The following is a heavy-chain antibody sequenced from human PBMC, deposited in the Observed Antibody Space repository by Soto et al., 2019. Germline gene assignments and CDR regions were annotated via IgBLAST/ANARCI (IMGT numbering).Heavy chain of an antibody. D-gene: IGHD3-3*01. CDR2: ISGSGGST. CDR3: AKQRHITYFGVVIY. V-gene: IGHV3-23*01. Sequence: EVQLLESGGGLVQPGGSLRLSCAASGFTFSSYAMSWVRQAPGKGLEWGAAISGSGGSTYYADSVKGRFTISRDNSKNTLSLQMNSLRAEDKAVYYCAKQRHITYFGVVIYWGQGTLVTVSS. CDR1: GFTFSSYA. J-gene: IGHJ4*02.